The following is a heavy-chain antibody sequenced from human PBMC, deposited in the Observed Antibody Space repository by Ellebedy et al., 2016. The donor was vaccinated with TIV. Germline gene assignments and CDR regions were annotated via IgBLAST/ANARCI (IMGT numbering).Heavy chain of an antibody. Sequence: AASVKVSCKASGYTFTSYYMHWVRQAPGQGLEWMGLINHSGGGTTYEQKFQGRVTMTRDTSTSTVYMDLSSLRSEDTAVYYCARDIQDCTGGNCYPDFWGQGTLVTVSS. V-gene: IGHV1-46*01. CDR2: INHSGGGT. J-gene: IGHJ4*02. D-gene: IGHD2-15*01. CDR1: GYTFTSYY. CDR3: ARDIQDCTGGNCYPDF.